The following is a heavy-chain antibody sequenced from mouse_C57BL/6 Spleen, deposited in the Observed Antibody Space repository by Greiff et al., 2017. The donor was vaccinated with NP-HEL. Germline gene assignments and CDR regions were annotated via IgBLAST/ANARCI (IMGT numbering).Heavy chain of an antibody. CDR2: FYPGSGSI. J-gene: IGHJ2*01. CDR3: ARHEETYTRRITTVPFDY. D-gene: IGHD1-1*01. V-gene: IGHV1-62-2*01. Sequence: QVQLQQSGAELVKPGASVKLSCKASGYTFTEYTIHWVKQRSGQGLEWIGWFYPGSGSIKYNEKFKDKATLTADKSSSTVYMALIRLTSEDAAVYFCARHEETYTRRITTVPFDYWGQGTTLTVSS. CDR1: GYTFTEYT.